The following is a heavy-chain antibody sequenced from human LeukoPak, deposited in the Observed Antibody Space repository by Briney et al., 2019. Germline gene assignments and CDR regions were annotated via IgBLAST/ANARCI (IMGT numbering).Heavy chain of an antibody. D-gene: IGHD4-17*01. V-gene: IGHV4-38-2*02. CDR3: ARDLAYDYGDYLGWFDP. J-gene: IGHJ5*02. CDR1: GYSISSGYY. CDR2: IYHSGKS. Sequence: SSETLSLTCSVSGYSISSGYYWDWIRQPPGKGLEWIASIYHSGKSYYNPSLESRVTISVDTSKNQFSLKLSSVTAADTAVYYCARDLAYDYGDYLGWFDPWGQGTLVTVSS.